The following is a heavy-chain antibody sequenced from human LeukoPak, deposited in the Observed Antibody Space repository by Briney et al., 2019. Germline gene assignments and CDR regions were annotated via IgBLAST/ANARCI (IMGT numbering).Heavy chain of an antibody. D-gene: IGHD6-13*01. CDR2: INHSGSA. CDR3: ARSGQQLAPGDYGMDV. J-gene: IGHJ6*02. CDR1: GGSFSGYY. Sequence: SETLSLTCAVYGGSFSGYYWSWIRQPPGKGLEWIGQINHSGSANYNPSLKSRVTISVDTSKNQFSLKLSSVTAADTAVYYCARSGQQLAPGDYGMDVWGQGTTVTVSS. V-gene: IGHV4-34*01.